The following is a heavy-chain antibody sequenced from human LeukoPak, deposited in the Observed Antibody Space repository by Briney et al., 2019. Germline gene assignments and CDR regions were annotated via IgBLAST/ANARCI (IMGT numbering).Heavy chain of an antibody. J-gene: IGHJ1*01. D-gene: IGHD5-18*01. CDR3: ARSVHLTAPALEYFQH. V-gene: IGHV4-59*01. CDR1: GDSISSYY. Sequence: SETLSLTCSVSGDSISSYYWSWIRQPPGKGLEWLGYIYYSGSTKYSPSLKSRVTISVNTSKTQFFLKLSSVTAADTAVYYCARSVHLTAPALEYFQHWGQGTLVTVSS. CDR2: IYYSGST.